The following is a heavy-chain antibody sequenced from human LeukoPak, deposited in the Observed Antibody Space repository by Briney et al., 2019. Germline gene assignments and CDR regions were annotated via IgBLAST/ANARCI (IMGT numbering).Heavy chain of an antibody. CDR3: ARGSQYYDYIWGSYRPSFRGFDY. Sequence: TSETLSLTCAVYGGSFSGYYWSWIRQPPGKGLEWIGEINHSGSTNYNPSLKSRVTISVDTSKNQFSLKLSSVTAADTAVYYCARGSQYYDYIWGSYRPSFRGFDYWGQGTLVTVSS. CDR2: INHSGST. CDR1: GGSFSGYY. D-gene: IGHD3-16*02. V-gene: IGHV4-34*01. J-gene: IGHJ4*02.